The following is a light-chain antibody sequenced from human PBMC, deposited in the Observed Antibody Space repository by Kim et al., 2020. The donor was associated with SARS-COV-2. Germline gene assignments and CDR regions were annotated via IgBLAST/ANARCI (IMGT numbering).Light chain of an antibody. CDR3: QQDYNLYT. CDR2: GAS. Sequence: PGERVTHSCRASQSVSSSYLTWYQQKPGQAPRLLIFGASTRATGIPARFSGSGSGTDFTLTISSLQPEDFAVYYCQQDYNLYTFGQGTKLEI. J-gene: IGKJ2*01. CDR1: QSVSSSY. V-gene: IGKV3D-7*01.